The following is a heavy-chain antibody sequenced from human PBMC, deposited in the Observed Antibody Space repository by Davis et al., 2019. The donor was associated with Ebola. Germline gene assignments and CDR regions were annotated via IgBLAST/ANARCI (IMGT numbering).Heavy chain of an antibody. J-gene: IGHJ3*02. CDR1: GGSINSSDSY. D-gene: IGHD3-16*01. V-gene: IGHV4-39*07. CDR2: VFYNDNT. CDR3: ARGAYDAFDI. Sequence: SETLSLTCTVSGGSINSSDSYWGWIRQPPGRGLEWIGSVFYNDNTYYNPSLKSRVSMSVDMSKNQVSLKVSSVTAADTAVYYCARGAYDAFDIWGQGTMVTVSS.